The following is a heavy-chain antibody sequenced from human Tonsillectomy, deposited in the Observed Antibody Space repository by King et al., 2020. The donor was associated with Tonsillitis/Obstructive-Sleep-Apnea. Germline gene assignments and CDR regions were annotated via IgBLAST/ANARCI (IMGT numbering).Heavy chain of an antibody. D-gene: IGHD3-10*01. V-gene: IGHV4-59*08. CDR2: IYYTGNT. CDR1: GGSISVYY. J-gene: IGHJ6*02. CDR3: ASYGDPPWYAMDV. Sequence: VQLQESGPGLVKPSETLSLTCTVSGGSISVYYWSWVRQPPGKGLEWIGYIYYTGNTFYNPSLKSRVTISLDTSKNQFSLKLVSVTAADAAVYYCASYGDPPWYAMDVWGHGTTVTVSS.